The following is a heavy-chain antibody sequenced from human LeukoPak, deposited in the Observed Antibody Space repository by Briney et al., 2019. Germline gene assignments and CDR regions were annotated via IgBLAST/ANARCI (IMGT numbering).Heavy chain of an antibody. J-gene: IGHJ2*01. V-gene: IGHV4-61*02. CDR3: ARRAYFGWPLIVVTKSGYWYFDL. D-gene: IGHD2-21*01. CDR1: GGSISSGSYY. CDR2: IYTSGST. Sequence: NPSETLSLTCTVSGGSISSGSYYWSWIRQPAGKGLEWIGRIYTSGSTNYNPSLKSRVTISVDTSKNQFSLKLSSVTAADTAVYYCARRAYFGWPLIVVTKSGYWYFDLWGRGTLVTVSS.